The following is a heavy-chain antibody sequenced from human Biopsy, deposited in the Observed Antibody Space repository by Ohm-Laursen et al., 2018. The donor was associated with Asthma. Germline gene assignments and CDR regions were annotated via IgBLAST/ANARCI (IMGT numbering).Heavy chain of an antibody. CDR3: ARFKRGYSYGYAGVFDY. V-gene: IGHV3-7*01. CDR2: IKKDGSEK. D-gene: IGHD5-18*01. J-gene: IGHJ4*02. CDR1: GFTFSSYW. Sequence: SLRLSCSASGFTFSSYWMSWVRQAPGKGLEWVANIKKDGSEKYYVDSVKGRFTISRDNAKNSLYLHMNSLRDEDTAVYYCARFKRGYSYGYAGVFDYWGQGTLVTVSS.